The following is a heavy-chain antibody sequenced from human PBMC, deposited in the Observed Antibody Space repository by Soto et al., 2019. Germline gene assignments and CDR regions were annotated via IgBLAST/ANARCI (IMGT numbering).Heavy chain of an antibody. CDR3: ARHGGPDARGHLDFDY. D-gene: IGHD3-16*01. CDR2: IYPGDSDA. CDR1: GYSFTNYW. J-gene: IGHJ4*02. Sequence: GESLKISCQGSGYSFTNYWIGWVRQKPGKGLEWMGIIYPGDSDARYSPSFQGQVTMSADKSIRIAYLQWNSLKASDTAIYYCARHGGPDARGHLDFDYWGQGTLVTVSS. V-gene: IGHV5-51*01.